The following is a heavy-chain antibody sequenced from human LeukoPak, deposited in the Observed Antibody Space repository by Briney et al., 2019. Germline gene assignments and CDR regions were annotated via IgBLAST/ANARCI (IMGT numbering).Heavy chain of an antibody. J-gene: IGHJ4*02. CDR1: GYTFTSYG. V-gene: IGHV1-18*01. CDR3: ARDDTYYYGSGSYPDY. CDR2: ISSYNGNT. Sequence: EASVKVSCKASGYTFTSYGISWVRQAPGQGLEWMGWISSYNGNTNYAQKLQGRVTMTTDTSTSTAYMELRSLRSDDTAVYYCARDDTYYYGSGSYPDYWGQGTLVTVSS. D-gene: IGHD3-10*01.